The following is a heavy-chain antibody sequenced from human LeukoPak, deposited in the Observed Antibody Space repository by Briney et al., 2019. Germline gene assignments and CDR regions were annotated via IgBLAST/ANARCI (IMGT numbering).Heavy chain of an antibody. CDR3: ARLRGAMTPVTSDFDY. Sequence: KPSETLSLTCTVSGGPISGSSYYWAWIRQPPGKGLEWIGSGFYSGSAYYNPSLKSRLTISVDTSKNQFSLDLSSVTAADTAVYYCARLRGAMTPVTSDFDYWGQGTLVTVSS. CDR2: GFYSGSA. J-gene: IGHJ4*02. V-gene: IGHV4-39*01. D-gene: IGHD4-17*01. CDR1: GGPISGSSYY.